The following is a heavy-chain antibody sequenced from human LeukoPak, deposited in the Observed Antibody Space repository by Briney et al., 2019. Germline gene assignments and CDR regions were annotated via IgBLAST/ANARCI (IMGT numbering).Heavy chain of an antibody. D-gene: IGHD2-2*02. CDR1: RFTFSSYA. J-gene: IGHJ4*02. CDR3: AKGLGYCSSTSCYTEEYYFDY. Sequence: GALRLSCAASRFTFSSYAMSWVRQAPGKGLEWVSAISGSGGSTYYADSVKGRFTISRDNPKNTLYLQMNSLRAEDTAVYYCAKGLGYCSSTSCYTEEYYFDYWGQGTLVTVSS. CDR2: ISGSGGST. V-gene: IGHV3-23*01.